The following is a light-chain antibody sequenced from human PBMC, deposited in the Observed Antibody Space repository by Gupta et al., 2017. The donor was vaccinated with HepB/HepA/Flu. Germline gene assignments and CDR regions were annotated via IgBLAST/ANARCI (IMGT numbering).Light chain of an antibody. Sequence: QSALTQPRSVSGSPGQSLPISCTGTSSDVGGYNYVSWYHQHPGKAPKLMIYDVSKRPSGVPDRFSGSKSGNTASPTITGLQAEDEADYYCCSYAGSYTLAVVFGGGTKLTVL. J-gene: IGLJ2*01. V-gene: IGLV2-11*01. CDR1: SSDVGGYNY. CDR3: CSYAGSYTLAVV. CDR2: DVS.